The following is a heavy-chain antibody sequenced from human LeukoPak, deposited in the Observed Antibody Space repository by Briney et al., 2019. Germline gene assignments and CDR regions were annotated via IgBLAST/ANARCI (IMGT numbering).Heavy chain of an antibody. V-gene: IGHV1-2*02. J-gene: IGHJ4*02. CDR1: GYTFTGYY. CDR3: LAYYYDSSGYYYAVY. Sequence: ASVKVSCKASGYTFTGYYMHWVRQAPGQGLEWMGWINPNSGGTNYAQKFQGRVTITRNTSISTAYMELSSLRSEDTAVYYCLAYYYDSSGYYYAVYWGQGTLVTVSS. D-gene: IGHD3-22*01. CDR2: INPNSGGT.